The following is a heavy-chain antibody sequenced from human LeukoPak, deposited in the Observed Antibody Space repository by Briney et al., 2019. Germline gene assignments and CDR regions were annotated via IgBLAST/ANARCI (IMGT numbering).Heavy chain of an antibody. CDR1: GFTFSSYG. Sequence: GGSLRLSCAASGFTFSSYGMHWVRQAPGKGLEWVAVIWHDGSGKFYAGSVKGRFTISRDNSKNTLYLQMNSLRAEDTAIYYCARDRFSSGWQEFDYWGQGTLVTVSS. CDR3: ARDRFSSGWQEFDY. D-gene: IGHD6-19*01. CDR2: IWHDGSGK. J-gene: IGHJ4*02. V-gene: IGHV3-33*01.